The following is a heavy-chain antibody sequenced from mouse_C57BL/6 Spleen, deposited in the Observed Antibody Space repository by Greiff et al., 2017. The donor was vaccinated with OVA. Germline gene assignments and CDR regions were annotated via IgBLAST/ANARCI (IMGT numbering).Heavy chain of an antibody. CDR3: TLCGSSPAYAMDD. Sequence: VQVVESGAELVRPGASVTLSCKASGYTFTDYEMHWVKQTPVHGLEWIGAIDPETGGTAYNQKFKGKAILTADKSSSTAYMELRSLTSEDSAVYYCTLCGSSPAYAMDDWGPGTSVTVSS. D-gene: IGHD1-1*01. CDR1: GYTFTDYE. J-gene: IGHJ4*01. CDR2: IDPETGGT. V-gene: IGHV1-15*01.